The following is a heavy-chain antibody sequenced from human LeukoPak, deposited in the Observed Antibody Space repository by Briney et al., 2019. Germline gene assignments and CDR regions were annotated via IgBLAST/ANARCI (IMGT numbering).Heavy chain of an antibody. V-gene: IGHV3-48*01. D-gene: IGHD6-13*01. CDR3: ARDYSSSWEVGY. CDR1: GFTFSSYT. CDR2: INGDSSTR. J-gene: IGHJ4*02. Sequence: GGSLRLSCAASGFTFSSYTMNWVRQAPGKGLEWVSYINGDSSTRTYADSVKGRFTISRDNSKNTLYLQMNSLRAEDTAVYYCARDYSSSWEVGYWGQGTLVTVSS.